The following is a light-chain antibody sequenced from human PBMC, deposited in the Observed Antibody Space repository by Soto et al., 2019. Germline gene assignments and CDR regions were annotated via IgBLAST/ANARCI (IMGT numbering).Light chain of an antibody. J-gene: IGLJ1*01. CDR1: SSDVGKYDR. V-gene: IGLV2-18*02. CDR2: EVT. CDR3: SSYTSSSRYV. Sequence: QSVLPLPPSVSGSRGQSVTISCTGTSSDVGKYDRVSWYQQPPGTAPKLIIYEVTNRPSGVPARFSGSKSGNTASLTISGLQAEDEAEYYCSSYTSSSRYVFGTGTKLTVL.